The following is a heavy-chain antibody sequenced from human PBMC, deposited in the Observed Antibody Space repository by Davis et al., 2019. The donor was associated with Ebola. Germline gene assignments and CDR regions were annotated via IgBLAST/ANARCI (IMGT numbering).Heavy chain of an antibody. Sequence: PGGSLRLSCAASGFTFSSYAMHWVRQAPGKGLEWVAVISYDGSNKYYADSVKGRFTISRDNSKNTLYLQMNSLRAGDTAVYYCARGQLWSGIYYYYGMDVWGKGTTVTVSS. CDR2: ISYDGSNK. J-gene: IGHJ6*04. D-gene: IGHD5-18*01. CDR1: GFTFSSYA. CDR3: ARGQLWSGIYYYYGMDV. V-gene: IGHV3-30-3*01.